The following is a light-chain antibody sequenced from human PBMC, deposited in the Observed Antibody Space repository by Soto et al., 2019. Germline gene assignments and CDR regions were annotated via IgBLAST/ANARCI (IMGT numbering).Light chain of an antibody. CDR1: QSVSNW. Sequence: DIQMTQSPSTLSASVGDRVTITCRASQSVSNWLAWYQQKPVKAPTLLIYDVSRLETGVPSRFSGSGSGTEFTLTINSLQPEDFATYFCQQYDTYYTFGQGTKVAIK. CDR3: QQYDTYYT. V-gene: IGKV1-5*01. CDR2: DVS. J-gene: IGKJ2*01.